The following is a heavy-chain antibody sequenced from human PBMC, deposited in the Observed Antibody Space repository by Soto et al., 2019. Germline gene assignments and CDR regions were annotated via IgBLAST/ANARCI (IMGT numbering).Heavy chain of an antibody. CDR2: ISSRSDI. CDR1: GFTFSNYS. Sequence: GGSLRLSCVGSGFTFSNYSINWVRQAPGKGLEWVSSISSRSDIYYADPVKGRFTISRDNAKNSVSLQMNSLRAEDTAVYYCAREYTAWPLAYGLDVWGQGTTVTVSS. V-gene: IGHV3-21*01. J-gene: IGHJ6*02. D-gene: IGHD2-2*02. CDR3: AREYTAWPLAYGLDV.